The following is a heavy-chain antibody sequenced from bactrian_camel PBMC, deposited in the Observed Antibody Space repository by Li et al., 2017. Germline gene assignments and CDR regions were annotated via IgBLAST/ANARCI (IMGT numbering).Heavy chain of an antibody. CDR1: GFTFSIAN. CDR3: ARMGWSYEYTY. CDR2: IPSDGRGT. J-gene: IGHJ4*01. Sequence: VQLVESGGGLVEPGGSLRLSCVGSGFTFSIANMNWVRQTLGEELEWVSSIPSDGRGTYYADFVQGRFTISRDNAKNTVYLQMNSLESEDTALCYCARMGWSYEYTYWGRGTQVTVS. D-gene: IGHD5*01. V-gene: IGHV3S6*01.